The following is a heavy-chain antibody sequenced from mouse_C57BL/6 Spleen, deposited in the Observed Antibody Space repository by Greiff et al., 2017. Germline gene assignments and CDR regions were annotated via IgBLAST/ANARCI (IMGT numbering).Heavy chain of an antibody. CDR3: ERRIGYFAMDY. CDR2: INPNNGGT. V-gene: IGHV1-26*01. D-gene: IGHD2-14*01. J-gene: IGHJ4*01. CDR1: GYTFTDYY. Sequence: EVQLQQSGPELVTPGASVQISCKASGYTFTDYYMNWVKQSHGKSLEWIGDINPNNGGTSYNQKFKGKATLTVDKSSSTAYMERSGLTSDDSAVYYCERRIGYFAMDYWGLGTSVTVSS.